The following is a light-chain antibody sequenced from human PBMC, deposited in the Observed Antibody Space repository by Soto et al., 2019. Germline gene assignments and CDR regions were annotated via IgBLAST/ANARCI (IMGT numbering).Light chain of an antibody. Sequence: EIVMTQSPATLSVSPGETATLSCRASQSINSFLVWYQQKPGQAPRLLIYGASTRATGIPARFSGGGSGTEFTLTISSLQSEDFAFYYCQQYNKLRTFGQGTKLGIK. V-gene: IGKV3-15*01. CDR2: GAS. CDR1: QSINSF. J-gene: IGKJ1*01. CDR3: QQYNKLRT.